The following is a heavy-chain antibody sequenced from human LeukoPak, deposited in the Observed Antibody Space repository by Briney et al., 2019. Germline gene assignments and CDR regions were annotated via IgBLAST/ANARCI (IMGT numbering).Heavy chain of an antibody. CDR1: GGSISSYY. Sequence: SETLSLTCTVSGGSISSYYWSWIRQPPGKGLEWIGYIYYSGSTNYNPSLKSRVTISVDTSKNQFSLKLSSVTAADTAVYYCARRRGVYFDYWGQGTLVTVSS. CDR2: IYYSGST. CDR3: ARRRGVYFDY. J-gene: IGHJ4*02. V-gene: IGHV4-59*08.